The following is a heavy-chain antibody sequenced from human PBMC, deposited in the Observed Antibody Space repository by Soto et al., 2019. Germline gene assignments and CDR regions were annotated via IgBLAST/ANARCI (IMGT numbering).Heavy chain of an antibody. D-gene: IGHD2-15*01. J-gene: IGHJ4*02. CDR1: GFTFSSYG. Sequence: QVQLVESGGGVVKPGRSLRLSCAASGFTFSSYGMHWVRQAPGKGLEWVAVISYDGSNKYYADSVKGRFTISRDNSKNSLYMQMNSLRAEDTAVYSCAKDLEGARVAYWGQGTLVTVSS. V-gene: IGHV3-30*18. CDR2: ISYDGSNK. CDR3: AKDLEGARVAY.